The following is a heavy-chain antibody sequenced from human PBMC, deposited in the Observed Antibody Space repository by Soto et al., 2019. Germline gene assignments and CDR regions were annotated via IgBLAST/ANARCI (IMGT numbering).Heavy chain of an antibody. CDR1: VGTFRSYA. CDR3: AKDYAMIVVVIPLIPFDY. D-gene: IGHD3-22*01. V-gene: IGHV1-69*13. Sequence: SGRVSCKASVGTFRSYAISWVRQAPGQGLEWMGGIIPIFGTANYAQKFQGRVTITADESTSTAYMELSSLRSEDTAVYYCAKDYAMIVVVIPLIPFDYWGQGTLVTVSS. J-gene: IGHJ4*02. CDR2: IIPIFGTA.